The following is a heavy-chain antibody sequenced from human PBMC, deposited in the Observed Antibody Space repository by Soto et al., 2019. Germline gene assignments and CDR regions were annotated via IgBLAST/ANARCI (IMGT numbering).Heavy chain of an antibody. J-gene: IGHJ6*02. D-gene: IGHD6-19*01. Sequence: QVQMVESGGGVVQPGRSLRLTCAASGFTFSSYGRHWVSQATGKGLEWVAGIWYDGSTKYYADTVKCRFAISRENSKNTLYMQRKSLEDEDTAVYYSARGQGEQWLVRDYGMDIWGQGTTVTVSS. CDR2: IWYDGSTK. V-gene: IGHV3-33*01. CDR3: ARGQGEQWLVRDYGMDI. CDR1: GFTFSSYG.